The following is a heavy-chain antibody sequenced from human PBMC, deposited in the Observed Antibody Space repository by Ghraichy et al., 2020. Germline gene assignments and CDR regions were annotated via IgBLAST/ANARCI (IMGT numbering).Heavy chain of an antibody. CDR1: GFTFSNYW. CDR2: INTEGGYT. CDR3: ARDHDFWRGYSLYNFYGMDV. V-gene: IGHV3-74*01. Sequence: GGSLRLSCAASGFTFSNYWMHWVRQAPGKGLVWVSRINTEGGYTTYADSVKGRFTISRDNAKNTLYLQMHSLRAEDTGMYYCARDHDFWRGYSLYNFYGMDVWSQGTTVTVSS. J-gene: IGHJ6*02. D-gene: IGHD3-3*01.